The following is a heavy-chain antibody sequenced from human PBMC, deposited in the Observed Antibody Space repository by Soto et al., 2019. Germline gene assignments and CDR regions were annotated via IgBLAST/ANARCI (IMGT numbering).Heavy chain of an antibody. J-gene: IGHJ4*02. D-gene: IGHD6-19*01. CDR2: IYSGGTT. Sequence: EVQLVESGGGLVQAGGSLRLSCAASGFTVSSNFMSWVRQAPGKGLEWVSVIYSGGTTYYADSVKGRFTISRHNSKNTLYLQMNSLRAEDTAVYYCARGAGYSSGWYDYWGQGTLVTVSS. CDR3: ARGAGYSSGWYDY. V-gene: IGHV3-53*04. CDR1: GFTVSSNF.